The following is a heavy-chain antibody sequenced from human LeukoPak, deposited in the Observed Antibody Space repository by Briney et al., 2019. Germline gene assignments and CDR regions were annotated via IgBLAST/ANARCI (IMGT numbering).Heavy chain of an antibody. V-gene: IGHV4-34*01. Sequence: SETLSLTCAVYGGSFSGYYWSWIRQPPGKGLEWIGKINHSGSTNYNPSLKSRVTISVDTSKNQFSLKLSSVTAADTAVYYCAREVSSGWLNWGQGTLVTVSS. D-gene: IGHD6-19*01. CDR3: AREVSSGWLN. CDR2: INHSGST. J-gene: IGHJ4*02. CDR1: GGSFSGYY.